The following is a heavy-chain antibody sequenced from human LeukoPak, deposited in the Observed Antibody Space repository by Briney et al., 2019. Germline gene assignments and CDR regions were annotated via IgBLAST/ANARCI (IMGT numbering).Heavy chain of an antibody. D-gene: IGHD5-24*01. J-gene: IGHJ4*02. Sequence: GGSLRLSCAASGFTFSSYAMHWVRQAPGRGLEYVSAISSNGGSTYYANSVKGRFTISRDNSKNTLYLQMGSLRAEDMAVYYCARGSPRDGYIGTFDYWGQGTLVTVSS. V-gene: IGHV3-64*01. CDR2: ISSNGGST. CDR1: GFTFSSYA. CDR3: ARGSPRDGYIGTFDY.